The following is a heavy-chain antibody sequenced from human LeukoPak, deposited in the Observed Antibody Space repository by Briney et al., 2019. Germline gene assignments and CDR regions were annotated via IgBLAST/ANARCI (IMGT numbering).Heavy chain of an antibody. D-gene: IGHD3-10*01. Sequence: GGSLRLSCAASGFTVSSNYMSWFRQAPGKGLEWVSVIYSGGSTYYADSVKGRFTISRDNSKNTLYLQMNSLRAEDTAVYYCARDHRFQGAFDIWGQGTMVTVSS. CDR3: ARDHRFQGAFDI. V-gene: IGHV3-66*02. J-gene: IGHJ3*02. CDR1: GFTVSSNY. CDR2: IYSGGST.